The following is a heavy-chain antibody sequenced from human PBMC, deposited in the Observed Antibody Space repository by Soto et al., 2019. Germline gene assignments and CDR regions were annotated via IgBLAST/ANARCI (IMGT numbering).Heavy chain of an antibody. CDR2: IWYDGSNK. Sequence: GESLKISCAASGFTFSSYGMHWVRQAPGKGLEWVAVIWYDGSNKFYADSVKGRFTISRDNSKNTLYLEMNSLRAEDTAVYYCARGGRAPPSSGWSDYYYGMDLWGQGTTVTVSS. CDR3: ARGGRAPPSSGWSDYYYGMDL. J-gene: IGHJ6*02. CDR1: GFTFSSYG. D-gene: IGHD6-19*01. V-gene: IGHV3-33*01.